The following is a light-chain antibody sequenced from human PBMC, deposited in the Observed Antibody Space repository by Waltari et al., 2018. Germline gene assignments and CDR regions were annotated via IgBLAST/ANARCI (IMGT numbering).Light chain of an antibody. CDR2: DAS. CDR1: QSVSSY. J-gene: IGKJ5*01. V-gene: IGKV3-11*01. CDR3: QQRSSWPLT. Sequence: EIVLTQSPGTLSLSPGERATLSCRASQSVSSYLAWYQQKPGQAPRLLIYDASNRATGIPARFSGSGSGTDFTLTISSLEPEDFAVYYCQQRSSWPLTFGQGTRLDIK.